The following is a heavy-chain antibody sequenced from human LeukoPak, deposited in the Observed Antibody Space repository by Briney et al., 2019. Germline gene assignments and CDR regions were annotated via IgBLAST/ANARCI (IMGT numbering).Heavy chain of an antibody. V-gene: IGHV3-23*01. D-gene: IGHD3-9*01. CDR1: GFTFSYYA. J-gene: IGHJ4*02. CDR3: AKGKILTGYYPFDY. CDR2: ISGGGGST. Sequence: GGSLRLSCAASGFTFSYYAMSWVRQAPGKGLEWVSAISGGGGSTYYADSVKGRFTISRDNSKNTLYLQMNSLRAEDTAVYYCAKGKILTGYYPFDYWGQGTLVTVSS.